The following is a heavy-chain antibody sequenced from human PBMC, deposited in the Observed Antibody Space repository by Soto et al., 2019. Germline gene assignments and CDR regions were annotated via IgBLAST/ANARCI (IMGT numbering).Heavy chain of an antibody. CDR2: ISSSGSTI. J-gene: IGHJ4*02. D-gene: IGHD5-12*01. V-gene: IGHV3-11*01. CDR1: GFTFSDYY. Sequence: GGSLSLSCAASGFTFSDYYMSWIRQAPGKGLEWVSYISSSGSTIYYADSVKGRFTISRDNAKNSLYLQMNSLRAEDTAVYYCASFRDGYNVDYWGQGTLVTAPQ. CDR3: ASFRDGYNVDY.